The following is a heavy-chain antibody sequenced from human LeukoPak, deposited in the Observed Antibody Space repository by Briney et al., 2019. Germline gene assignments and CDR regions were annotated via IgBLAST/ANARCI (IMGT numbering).Heavy chain of an antibody. J-gene: IGHJ4*02. CDR3: ARGPRVYCSGGSCYYLDY. CDR2: IYYSGST. CDR1: GGSISSYY. Sequence: PSETLSLTCTVSGGSISSYYWSWIRQPPGKGLEWIGYIYYSGSTSYNPSLKSRVTISLDTSKNQFSLKLSSVTAVDTAVYYCARGPRVYCSGGSCYYLDYWGQGTLVTVSS. V-gene: IGHV4-59*01. D-gene: IGHD2-15*01.